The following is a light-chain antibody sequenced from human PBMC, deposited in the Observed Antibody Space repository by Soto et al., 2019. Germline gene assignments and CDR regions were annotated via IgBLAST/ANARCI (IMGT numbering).Light chain of an antibody. CDR2: DVS. V-gene: IGLV2-14*03. CDR3: SSYISSGTRV. Sequence: QSVLTQPASVSGSPGQSITISCTGTSSDVGGYNSVSWYQQHPGKAPQLMIYDVSYRPSGVSDRFSGSKSGNTASLTISGLEDEDEADYYCSSYISSGTRVFGGGTKLTVL. J-gene: IGLJ3*02. CDR1: SSDVGGYNS.